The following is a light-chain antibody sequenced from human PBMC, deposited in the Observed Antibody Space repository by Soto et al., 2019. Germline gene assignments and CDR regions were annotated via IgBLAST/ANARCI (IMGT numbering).Light chain of an antibody. V-gene: IGLV4-69*01. CDR1: SGHSSYA. J-gene: IGLJ3*02. Sequence: QLVLTQSPSASASLGASVKLTCTLSSGHSSYAIAWHQQQPEKGPRYLMKLNSDGSHSKGDGIPDRFSGSSSGAERYLTISSLHSEDEAVYYCQTWGTGIHWVFGGGTKVTVL. CDR2: LNSDGSH. CDR3: QTWGTGIHWV.